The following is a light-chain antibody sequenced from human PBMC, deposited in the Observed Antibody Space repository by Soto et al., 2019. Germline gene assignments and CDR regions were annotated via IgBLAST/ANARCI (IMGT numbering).Light chain of an antibody. CDR1: QSVSSN. CDR2: DIS. V-gene: IGKV3-15*01. J-gene: IGKJ5*01. Sequence: ILITQPPATLSVSPGERATLSCRASQSVSSNLAWYQQRPGQAPRLLIYDISNRAAGVPARFSGSGSETEFTLTIRSLQSEDFAVYFCQQYNNLPCFDQGTRLEIK. CDR3: QQYNNLPC.